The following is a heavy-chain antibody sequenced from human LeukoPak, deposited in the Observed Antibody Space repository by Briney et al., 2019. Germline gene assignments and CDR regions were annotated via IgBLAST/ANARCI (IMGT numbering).Heavy chain of an antibody. CDR3: ARIGATASVYDY. Sequence: SGPALVKPTQTLTLTCTFSGFSLSTSGMCVSWIRQPPGKALEWLARIDWDDDKYYSTSLKTRLTISKDTSKNQVVLTMTNMDPVDTATYYCARIGATASVYDYWGQGTLVTVSS. J-gene: IGHJ4*02. V-gene: IGHV2-70*11. CDR1: GFSLSTSGMC. D-gene: IGHD1-26*01. CDR2: IDWDDDK.